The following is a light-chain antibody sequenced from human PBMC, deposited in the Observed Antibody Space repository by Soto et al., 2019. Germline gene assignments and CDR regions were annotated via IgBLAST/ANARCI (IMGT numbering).Light chain of an antibody. CDR2: GAS. CDR3: QQHFHTPPA. CDR1: QTITNF. Sequence: DIQMTQSPSSLSASVGDRVTITCRASQTITNFLNWYQQKPGKAPNLLIHGASTLQTGVPSRFTGSGSGTEFTLTNSSLQPEDAATYFCQQHFHTPPAFGQGTRLEIK. J-gene: IGKJ5*01. V-gene: IGKV1-39*01.